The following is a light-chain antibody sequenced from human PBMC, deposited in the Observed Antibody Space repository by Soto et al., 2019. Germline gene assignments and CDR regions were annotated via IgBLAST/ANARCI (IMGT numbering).Light chain of an antibody. CDR1: QSVSSTY. Sequence: EIVLTQSPGTLSLSPGERATLSCRASQSVSSTYLAWYQQKPGQAPRLLIYGASSRATGIPDRFSGSGSGTHFTLTISRLEPEDFAVYYCQQYGSSPPITSGQGTRLEIK. J-gene: IGKJ5*01. CDR3: QQYGSSPPIT. V-gene: IGKV3-20*01. CDR2: GAS.